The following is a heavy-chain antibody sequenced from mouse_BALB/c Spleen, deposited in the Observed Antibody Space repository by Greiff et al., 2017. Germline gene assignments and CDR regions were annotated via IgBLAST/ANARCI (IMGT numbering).Heavy chain of an antibody. V-gene: IGHV5-17*02. J-gene: IGHJ2*01. Sequence: DVQLVESGGGLVQPGGSRKLSCAASGFTFSSFGMHWVRQAPEKGLEWVAYISSGSSTIYYADTVKGRFTISRDNPKNTLFLQMTSLRSEDTAMYYCARSLFITTVVDCFDYWGQGTTLTVSS. CDR2: ISSGSSTI. CDR3: ARSLFITTVVDCFDY. CDR1: GFTFSSFG. D-gene: IGHD1-1*01.